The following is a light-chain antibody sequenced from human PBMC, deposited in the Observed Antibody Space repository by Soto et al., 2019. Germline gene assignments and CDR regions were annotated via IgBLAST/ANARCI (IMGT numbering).Light chain of an antibody. CDR1: QSVGSN. CDR2: GAF. J-gene: IGKJ2*01. V-gene: IGKV3-15*01. Sequence: EIVLTQSPATLSVSPGERATLSCRTSQSVGSNLACYQQKPGQAPRLLIYGAFIRAPSFPVTFMDTGSGSECTLSVSARRSEDGALCDGHQYDRGRFTVGEDTNLEIK. CDR3: HQYDRGRFT.